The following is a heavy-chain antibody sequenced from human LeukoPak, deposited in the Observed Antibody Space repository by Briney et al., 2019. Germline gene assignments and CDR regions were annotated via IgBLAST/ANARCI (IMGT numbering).Heavy chain of an antibody. CDR2: IYPGDSDT. CDR3: ATSESQTRFDY. J-gene: IGHJ4*02. Sequence: GESLKISFKGSGYSFTSYWIGWVRQMPGKGLEWMGIIYPGDSDTIYSPSFQGQVTNPADKSISPPYPQWDSLKASDTAMYYCATSESQTRFDYWGQGTPVTVSS. V-gene: IGHV5-51*01. D-gene: IGHD1/OR15-1a*01. CDR1: GYSFTSYW.